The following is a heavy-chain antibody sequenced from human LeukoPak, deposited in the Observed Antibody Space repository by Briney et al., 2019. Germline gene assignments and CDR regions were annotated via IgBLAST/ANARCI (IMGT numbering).Heavy chain of an antibody. CDR3: ATVLSGYDVHYYYGMDV. J-gene: IGHJ6*02. V-gene: IGHV1-24*01. CDR1: GYTLTELS. D-gene: IGHD5-12*01. CDR2: FDPEDGET. Sequence: ASVKVSCKVSGYTLTELSMHWVRQAPGKGLEWMGGFDPEDGETIYAQKFQGRVTTTEDTSTDTAYMELSSLRSEDTAVYYCATVLSGYDVHYYYGMDVWGQGTTVTVSS.